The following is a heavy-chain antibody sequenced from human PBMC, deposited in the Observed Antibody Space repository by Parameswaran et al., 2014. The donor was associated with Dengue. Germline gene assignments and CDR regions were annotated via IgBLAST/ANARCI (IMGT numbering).Heavy chain of an antibody. CDR3: NGGNSFDY. CDR2: IYYSGST. J-gene: IGHJ4*02. Sequence: RWIRQPQGRGLEWIGYIYYSGSTYYNPSLKSRVTISVDTSKNQFSLKLSSVTAADTAVYYCNGGNSFDYWGQGTLVTVSS. D-gene: IGHD4-23*01. V-gene: IGHV4-30-4*01.